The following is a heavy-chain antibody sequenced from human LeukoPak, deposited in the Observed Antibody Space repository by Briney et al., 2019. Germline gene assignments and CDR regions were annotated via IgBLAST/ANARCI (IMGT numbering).Heavy chain of an antibody. CDR2: IVVGSGNT. D-gene: IGHD3-22*01. CDR1: GFTFTSSA. V-gene: IGHV1-58*02. J-gene: IGHJ1*01. CDR3: AKPYDSSGFYFQH. Sequence: GTSVKVSCRASGFTFTSSAMQWVRQARGQRLEWIGWIVVGSGNTNYAQKFQERVTITRDMSTSTAYMELSSLRSEDTAVYYCAKPYDSSGFYFQHWGQGTLVTVSS.